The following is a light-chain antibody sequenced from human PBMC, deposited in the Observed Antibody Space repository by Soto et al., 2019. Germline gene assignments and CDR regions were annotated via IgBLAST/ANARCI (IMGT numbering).Light chain of an antibody. J-gene: IGKJ1*01. CDR3: MQSIQLWT. V-gene: IGKV2D-29*01. CDR2: EVS. CDR1: PGPLHRDGKTY. Sequence: DILLSPTSPSLSLTPGAPAALSFESRPGPLHRDGKTYLYWYLQKPGQPPQLLIYEVSNRFSGVPDRCSGSGSGTDFTLKISRVEAEDVGVYYCMQSIQLWTFGQGTKVDIK.